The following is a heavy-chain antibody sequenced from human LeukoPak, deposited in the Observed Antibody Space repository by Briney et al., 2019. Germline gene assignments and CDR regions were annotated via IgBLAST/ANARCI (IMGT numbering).Heavy chain of an antibody. V-gene: IGHV3-11*01. CDR2: ISSSCPSM. J-gene: IGHJ4*02. D-gene: IGHD5-24*01. Sequence: GGSLRLSCAASGFTFSDYYMTWIRQAPGKGLEWVSYISSSCPSMNYADSVKGRFTISRDNAKNSLYLQLNSLRAEDTAVYYCARDQLNFPYWGQGTLVIVSS. CDR1: GFTFSDYY. CDR3: ARDQLNFPY.